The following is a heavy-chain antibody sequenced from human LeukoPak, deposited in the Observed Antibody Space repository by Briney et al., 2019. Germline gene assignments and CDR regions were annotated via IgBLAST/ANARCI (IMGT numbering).Heavy chain of an antibody. Sequence: ASVKVSCKASGYTFTSYDINWVRQATGQGLEWMGWMNPNSGNTGYAQKFQGRVTMTRNTSISTAYMELSSLRSEDTAVYYCATSVGDGYYYYYMDVWGKGTTVTVSS. CDR1: GYTFTSYD. V-gene: IGHV1-8*01. D-gene: IGHD3-16*01. CDR2: MNPNSGNT. CDR3: ATSVGDGYYYYYMDV. J-gene: IGHJ6*03.